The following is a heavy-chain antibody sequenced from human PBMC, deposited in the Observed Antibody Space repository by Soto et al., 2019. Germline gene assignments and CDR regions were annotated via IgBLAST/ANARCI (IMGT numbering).Heavy chain of an antibody. CDR1: GGSISSSHW. V-gene: IGHV4-4*02. CDR2: IYHSGST. D-gene: IGHD3-22*01. J-gene: IGHJ4*02. Sequence: QVQLQESGPGLVKPSGTLSLTCAVSGGSISSSHWWTWVRQPPGKGLEWIGEIYHSGSTNYNPSLKSRVTISVDQSKNQFSLKVSSVTAADTAVYYCAKRPLRDSSGGVDYWGQGTLVTVSS. CDR3: AKRPLRDSSGGVDY.